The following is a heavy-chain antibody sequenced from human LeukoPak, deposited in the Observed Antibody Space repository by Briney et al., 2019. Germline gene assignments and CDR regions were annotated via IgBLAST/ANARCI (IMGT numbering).Heavy chain of an antibody. CDR2: INPNSGGT. Sequence: ASVKVSCKASGYTFTGYYMHWVRQAPGQGLEWMGWINPNSGGTNYAQKFQGGVTMTRDTSISTAYMELSRLRSDDTAVYYCARDQDLVGVFDYWGQGTLVTVSS. J-gene: IGHJ4*02. CDR1: GYTFTGYY. CDR3: ARDQDLVGVFDY. D-gene: IGHD1-26*01. V-gene: IGHV1-2*02.